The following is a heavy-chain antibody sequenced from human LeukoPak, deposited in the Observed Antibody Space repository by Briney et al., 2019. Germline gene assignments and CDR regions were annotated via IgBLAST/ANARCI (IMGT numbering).Heavy chain of an antibody. CDR2: ISGSGGST. CDR3: ARKPGYSSGWYFGY. J-gene: IGHJ4*02. D-gene: IGHD6-19*01. CDR1: GFTFSSYA. Sequence: GGSLRLSCAASGFTFSSYAMSWVRQAPGRGLEWVSAISGSGGSTYYADSVKGRFTISRDNSKNTLYLQMNSLRAEDTAVYYCARKPGYSSGWYFGYWGQGTLVTVSS. V-gene: IGHV3-23*01.